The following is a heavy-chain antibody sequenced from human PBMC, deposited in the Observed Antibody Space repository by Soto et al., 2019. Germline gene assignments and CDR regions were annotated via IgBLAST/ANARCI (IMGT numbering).Heavy chain of an antibody. V-gene: IGHV4-39*01. CDR1: GDSISSSSYY. D-gene: IGHD2-15*01. CDR3: ARGAGSPTYYYGVDV. Sequence: SETLSLTCTVSGDSISSSSYYWGWIRQPPEKGLEWIGNIFYSGTTYYNPSLKSRVTISVDTSKNQFSLNLSSVTAADTAVYYCARGAGSPTYYYGVDVWGQGTTVTVSS. CDR2: IFYSGTT. J-gene: IGHJ6*02.